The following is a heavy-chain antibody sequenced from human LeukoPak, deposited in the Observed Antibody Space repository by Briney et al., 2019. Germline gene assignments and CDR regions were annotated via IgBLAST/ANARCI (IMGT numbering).Heavy chain of an antibody. CDR3: ARDLRYWFDP. CDR1: GFTFSTYG. Sequence: PGGSLRLSCAASGFTFSTYGMHWVRQAPGKGLEWVAFVRYDGSKKYYTNSVKGRFTISRDNSKNTLYLQMNSLRAEDTAVYYCARDLRYWFDPWGQGTLVTVSS. J-gene: IGHJ5*02. D-gene: IGHD4-17*01. V-gene: IGHV3-30*02. CDR2: VRYDGSKK.